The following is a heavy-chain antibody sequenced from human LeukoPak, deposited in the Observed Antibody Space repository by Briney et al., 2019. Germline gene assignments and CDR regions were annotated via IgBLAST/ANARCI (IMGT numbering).Heavy chain of an antibody. V-gene: IGHV1-69*13. J-gene: IGHJ4*02. D-gene: IGHD5-18*01. CDR2: IIPIFGTA. CDR3: ASCPPGYSYGQYFDY. CDR1: GGTFSSYA. Sequence: SVKVSCKASGGTFSSYAISWVRQAPGQGLEWMGGIIPIFGTANYAQKFQGRVTITADESTSTAYMELSSLRSEDTAVYYCASCPPGYSYGQYFDYWGQGTLVTVSS.